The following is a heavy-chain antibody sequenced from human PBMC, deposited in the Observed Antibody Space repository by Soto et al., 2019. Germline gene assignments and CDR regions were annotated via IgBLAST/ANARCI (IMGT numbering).Heavy chain of an antibody. CDR2: INRRGST. V-gene: IGHV4-34*01. D-gene: IGHD5-18*01. J-gene: IGHJ4*02. CDR1: GGSFSGDY. CDR3: ARQGDSTMAIFDY. Sequence: SETLSLTXAVYGGSFSGDYWSWIRQPPGKGLEWIGEINRRGSTKYNPSLKSRVTISVDTSKNQFSLKLTSVTAADTAVYYCARQGDSTMAIFDYWGQGALVTVSS.